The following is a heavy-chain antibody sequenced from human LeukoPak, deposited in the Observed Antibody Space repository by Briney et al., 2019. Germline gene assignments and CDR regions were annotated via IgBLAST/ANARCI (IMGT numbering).Heavy chain of an antibody. CDR3: AREIGPIQLHLWGSAFDY. CDR1: GYTFTNYY. V-gene: IGHV1-46*01. CDR2: INPSGGST. Sequence: ASVNVSCTASGYTFTNYYFHWVRQAPGQGLEWMGIINPSGGSTSYAQKFQGRVTMTRDTSTSTVYMKLSSLRSEDTAVYYCAREIGPIQLHLWGSAFDYWGQGTLVTVSS. D-gene: IGHD5-18*01. J-gene: IGHJ4*02.